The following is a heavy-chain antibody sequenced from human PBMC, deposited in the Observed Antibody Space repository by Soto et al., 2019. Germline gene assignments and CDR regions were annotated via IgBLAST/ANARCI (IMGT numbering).Heavy chain of an antibody. CDR2: IKSKTDGGTT. Sequence: GGSLRLSCAASGFTFSNAWMSWVRQAPGRGLEWVGRIKSKTDGGTTDYAAPVKGRFTISRDDSKNTLYLQMNSLKTEDTAVYYCTTDVDGNWGSYYGLVDYWGQGTLVTVSS. V-gene: IGHV3-15*01. J-gene: IGHJ4*02. D-gene: IGHD1-26*01. CDR1: GFTFSNAW. CDR3: TTDVDGNWGSYYGLVDY.